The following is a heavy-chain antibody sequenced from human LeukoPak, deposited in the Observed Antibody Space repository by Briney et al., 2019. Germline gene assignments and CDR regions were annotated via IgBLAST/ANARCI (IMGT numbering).Heavy chain of an antibody. CDR1: GYTFTGYY. CDR2: INPNSGGT. CDR3: ASAEECSGGSCYEPYCYYYMDV. J-gene: IGHJ6*03. Sequence: ASVKVSCKASGYTFTGYYMHWVRQAPGQGLEWMGWINPNSGGTNYAQKFQGRVTMTRDTSISTAYMELSRLRSDDTAVYYCASAEECSGGSCYEPYCYYYMDVWGKGTTVTISS. V-gene: IGHV1-2*02. D-gene: IGHD2-15*01.